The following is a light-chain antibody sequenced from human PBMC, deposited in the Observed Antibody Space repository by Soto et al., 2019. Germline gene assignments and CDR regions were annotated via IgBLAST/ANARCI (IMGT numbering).Light chain of an antibody. J-gene: IGKJ4*01. CDR3: QQFNSYHLT. CDR2: DAS. Sequence: AIQLTQSPSSLSASAGDRVTITCRASQGISSALAWYQQKPGKAPKLLIYDASSLESGVPARFSGSGSGTDFTLTISSLQPEDFATYSCQQFNSYHLTFGGGTKVEIK. CDR1: QGISSA. V-gene: IGKV1-13*02.